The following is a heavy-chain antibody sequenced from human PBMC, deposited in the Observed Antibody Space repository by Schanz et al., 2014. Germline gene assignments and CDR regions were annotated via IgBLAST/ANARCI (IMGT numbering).Heavy chain of an antibody. V-gene: IGHV3-33*06. J-gene: IGHJ4*02. CDR2: IWYDGNNK. Sequence: VQVVESGGGLVQPGGSLRLSCAASGFTFSSYGMHWVRQAPGKGLEWVAVIWYDGNNKFYADSVKGRFIISRDNSKNTLYVQLNSLRAEDTAVYYCAKDPYGSGNHYTYWGRGALVSVSS. CDR1: GFTFSSYG. D-gene: IGHD3-10*01. CDR3: AKDPYGSGNHYTY.